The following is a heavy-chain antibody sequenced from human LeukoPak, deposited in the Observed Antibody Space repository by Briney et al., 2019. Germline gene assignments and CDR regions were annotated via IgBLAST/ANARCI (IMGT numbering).Heavy chain of an antibody. CDR1: GFTFSDYY. D-gene: IGHD3-22*01. Sequence: PGGSLRLSCAASGFTFSDYYMSWIRQAPGKGLEWVSYISSSGSTIYYADSVKGRFTISRDNAKNSLYLQMNSPRAEDTAVYYCARERSYYDSSGYYGYWGQGTLVTVSS. J-gene: IGHJ4*02. CDR3: ARERSYYDSSGYYGY. V-gene: IGHV3-11*01. CDR2: ISSSGSTI.